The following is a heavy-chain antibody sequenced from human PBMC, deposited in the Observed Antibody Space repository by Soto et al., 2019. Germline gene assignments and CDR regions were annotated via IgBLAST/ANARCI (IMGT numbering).Heavy chain of an antibody. Sequence: SGPTLVNPTHTLTLTCTFSGFSLSTSGMRVSWIRQSPGKALEWLARIDWDDDKLYSTSLKTRLTISKDTSKNQVVLTMTNMDPVDTATYYCARSIVAAGNRWFDPWGQGTLVTVSS. D-gene: IGHD6-13*01. V-gene: IGHV2-70*04. CDR3: ARSIVAAGNRWFDP. CDR1: GFSLSTSGMR. CDR2: IDWDDDK. J-gene: IGHJ5*02.